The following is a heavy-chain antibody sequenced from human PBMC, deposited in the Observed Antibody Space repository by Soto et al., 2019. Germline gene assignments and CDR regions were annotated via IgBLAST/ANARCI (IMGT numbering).Heavy chain of an antibody. J-gene: IGHJ4*02. D-gene: IGHD6-13*01. Sequence: GGSLRLSCAASGFTFSSYAMSWVRQAPGKGLEWVSAISGSGGSTYYADSVKGRFTISRDNSKNTLYLQMNTLRAEDTAVYYCAKVSSSWYAGFFDLWGQGALVTVSS. CDR3: AKVSSSWYAGFFDL. CDR2: ISGSGGST. CDR1: GFTFSSYA. V-gene: IGHV3-23*01.